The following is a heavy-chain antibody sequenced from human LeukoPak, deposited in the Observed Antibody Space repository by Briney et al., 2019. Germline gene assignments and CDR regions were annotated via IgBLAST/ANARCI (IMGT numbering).Heavy chain of an antibody. D-gene: IGHD6-19*01. CDR2: IYHSGST. CDR1: GGSISSGGYY. J-gene: IGHJ4*02. V-gene: IGHV4-30-2*01. Sequence: SETLSLTCTVSGGSISSGGYYWSWIRQPPGKGLEWIGYIYHSGSTYYNPSLKSRVTISVDRSKNQFSLKLSSVTAADTAVYYCASTAGSSGWYLPQHPIGYWGQGTMVTVSS. CDR3: ASTAGSSGWYLPQHPIGY.